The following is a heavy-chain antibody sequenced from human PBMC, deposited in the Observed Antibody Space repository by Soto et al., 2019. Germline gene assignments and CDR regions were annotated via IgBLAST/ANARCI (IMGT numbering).Heavy chain of an antibody. D-gene: IGHD6-19*01. V-gene: IGHV3-49*03. J-gene: IGHJ3*02. CDR3: TAIAVAGSHAFDT. CDR1: GFTFGDYA. CDR2: IRSKAYGGTT. Sequence: PGGSLRLSCTASGFTFGDYAMSWFRQAPGKGLEWVGFIRSKAYGGTTEYAASVKGRFTISRDDSKSIAYLQMNSLKTEDTAVYYCTAIAVAGSHAFDTWGPGTLVT.